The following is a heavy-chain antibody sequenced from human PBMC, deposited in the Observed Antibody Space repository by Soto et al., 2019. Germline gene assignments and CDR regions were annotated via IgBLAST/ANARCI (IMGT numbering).Heavy chain of an antibody. CDR2: IGAGGGDR. CDR3: ARVRFGELV. J-gene: IGHJ4*02. V-gene: IGHV3-23*01. Sequence: EVQRLESGGGLVQPGGSLRLSCAASGFTFSSYAMSWVRQAPGKGLEWVSIIGAGGGDRYYPESVKGRFTISRDNSRDTLYLEMNSLRDEDTAVYYCARVRFGELVWGQGTLVTVSS. D-gene: IGHD3-10*01. CDR1: GFTFSSYA.